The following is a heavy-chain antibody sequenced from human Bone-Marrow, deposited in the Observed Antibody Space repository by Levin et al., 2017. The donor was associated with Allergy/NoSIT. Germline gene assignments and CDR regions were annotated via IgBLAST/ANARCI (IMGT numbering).Heavy chain of an antibody. CDR1: GDSITSSTW. CDR2: ISHTGSS. V-gene: IGHV4-4*02. Sequence: ASETLSLTCAVSGDSITSSTWWSWVRQPPGKGLEWIGEISHTGSSNYNPSLKSRVTMSVDKSKNLFSLKVNSVTAADTALYFCARHISVPGTAGMDVWGQGTTVTVSS. D-gene: IGHD6-19*01. CDR3: ARHISVPGTAGMDV. J-gene: IGHJ6*02.